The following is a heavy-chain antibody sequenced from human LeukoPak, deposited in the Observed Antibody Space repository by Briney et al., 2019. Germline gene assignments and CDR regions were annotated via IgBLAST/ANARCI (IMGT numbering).Heavy chain of an antibody. J-gene: IGHJ4*02. Sequence: GGSLRLSCAVSGFTFSDYSMNWVRQAPGKGLEWVSYISSASRTINYADFVRGRFTVSRDNAKKSLHLQMNRLTTEDTAVYFCVRDVGRFYYDSTGEDYWGQETLVTVSS. D-gene: IGHD3-22*01. V-gene: IGHV3-48*04. CDR2: ISSASRTI. CDR1: GFTFSDYS. CDR3: VRDVGRFYYDSTGEDY.